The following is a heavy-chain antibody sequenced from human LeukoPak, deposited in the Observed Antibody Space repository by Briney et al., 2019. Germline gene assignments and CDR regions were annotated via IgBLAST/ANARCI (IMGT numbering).Heavy chain of an antibody. Sequence: GASVKVSCKASGGTFSSYAISWVRQAPGQGLEWMGRIIPILGIANYAQKFQGRVTITADKSTSTAYMEPSSLRSEDTAVYYCARDNDSTGSPNFDYWGQGTLVTVSS. D-gene: IGHD3-10*01. CDR1: GGTFSSYA. CDR2: IIPILGIA. V-gene: IGHV1-69*04. J-gene: IGHJ4*02. CDR3: ARDNDSTGSPNFDY.